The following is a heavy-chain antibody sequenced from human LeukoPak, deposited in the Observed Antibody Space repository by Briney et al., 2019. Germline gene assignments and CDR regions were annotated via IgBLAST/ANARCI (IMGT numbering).Heavy chain of an antibody. CDR1: GFTFSDYT. J-gene: IGHJ4*02. CDR2: IWYDGSNK. V-gene: IGHV3-30*19. Sequence: GGSLRLSCAASGFTFSDYTIHWVRQAPGKGLEWVAVIWYDGSNKYYADSVKGRFTISRDNSKNTLYLQMNSLRAEDTAVYYCAREGKRSYPSRSSAFDYWGQGTLVTVSS. CDR3: AREGKRSYPSRSSAFDY. D-gene: IGHD3-10*01.